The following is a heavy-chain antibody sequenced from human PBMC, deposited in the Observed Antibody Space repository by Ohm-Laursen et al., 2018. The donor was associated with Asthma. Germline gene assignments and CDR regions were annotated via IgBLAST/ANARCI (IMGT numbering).Heavy chain of an antibody. Sequence: SLRLSCSASGFTFSSYAMSWVRQAPGKGLEWVSAISGSGGSTYYADSVKGRFTISRDNSKNTLYLQMNSLRAEDTAVYYCARVENYYDSSGYLLYFQHWGQGTLVTVSS. D-gene: IGHD3-22*01. V-gene: IGHV3-23*01. J-gene: IGHJ1*01. CDR3: ARVENYYDSSGYLLYFQH. CDR1: GFTFSSYA. CDR2: ISGSGGST.